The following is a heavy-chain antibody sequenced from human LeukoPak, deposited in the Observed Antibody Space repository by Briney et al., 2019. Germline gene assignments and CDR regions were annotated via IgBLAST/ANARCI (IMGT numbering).Heavy chain of an antibody. Sequence: PSETLSLTCTVSGGSVSSGSYYWSWIRQPPGKGLEWIGYIYYSGSTNYNPSLKSRVTISVDTSKNQFSLKLSSVTAADTAVYYCARGRGAAGLNYWGPGTLVTVSS. CDR3: ARGRGAAGLNY. CDR1: GGSVSSGSYY. CDR2: IYYSGST. V-gene: IGHV4-61*01. J-gene: IGHJ4*02. D-gene: IGHD6-13*01.